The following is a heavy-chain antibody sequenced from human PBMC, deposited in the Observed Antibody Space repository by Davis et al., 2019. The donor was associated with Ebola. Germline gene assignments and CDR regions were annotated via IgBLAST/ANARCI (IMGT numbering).Heavy chain of an antibody. V-gene: IGHV3-23*01. J-gene: IGHJ5*02. CDR3: AKYASFYYAVGSNWFDP. CDR1: GFTFSSYA. CDR2: ISGSGTST. D-gene: IGHD3-10*01. Sequence: GGSLRLSCAASGFTFSSYAMSWVRQAPGKGLEWVSVISGSGTSTYYADSVKGRFTISRDNSKNTLYLQMNSLRAEDTAVYYCAKYASFYYAVGSNWFDPWGQGTLVTVSS.